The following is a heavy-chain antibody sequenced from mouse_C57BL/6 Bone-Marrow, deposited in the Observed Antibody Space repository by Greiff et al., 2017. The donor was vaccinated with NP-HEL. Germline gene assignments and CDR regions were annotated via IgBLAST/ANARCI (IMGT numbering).Heavy chain of an antibody. CDR1: GYTFTDYE. CDR3: TRRRLLWLGYFDV. CDR2: IDPETGGT. D-gene: IGHD2-2*01. V-gene: IGHV1-15*01. J-gene: IGHJ1*03. Sequence: VQLQESGAELVRPGASVTLSCKASGYTFTDYEMHWVKQTPVHGLEWIGAIDPETGGTAYNQKFKGKAILTADKSSSTAYMELRSLTSEDSAVYYCTRRRLLWLGYFDVWGTGTTVTVSS.